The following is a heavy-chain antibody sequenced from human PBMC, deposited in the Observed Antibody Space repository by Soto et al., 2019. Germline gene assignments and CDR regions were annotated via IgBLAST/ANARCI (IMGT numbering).Heavy chain of an antibody. V-gene: IGHV4-59*01. CDR3: GGKNYDSSGYFDY. J-gene: IGHJ4*02. CDR2: MYYSGST. Sequence: SETLSLTCTVSGGSISSYYWSWIRQPPGKGLEWIGYMYYSGSTNYNPSLKSRVTISVDTSRNQFSLKLSSVTAADTAVYYCGGKNYDSSGYFDYWGQGTLVTVSS. CDR1: GGSISSYY. D-gene: IGHD3-22*01.